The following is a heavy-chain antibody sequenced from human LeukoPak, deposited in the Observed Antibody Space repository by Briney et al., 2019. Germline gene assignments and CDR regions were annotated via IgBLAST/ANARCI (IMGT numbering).Heavy chain of an antibody. CDR3: ARDGLIVVVPDATQGWFDP. V-gene: IGHV3-23*01. CDR1: GFTFNNYA. D-gene: IGHD2-2*01. Sequence: GGSLRLSCAASGFTFNNYAMNWVRQAPGKGLEWVSSISGGGETTYYADSAKGRFTISRDNSQNTLYLQMNSLRAEDTAVYYCARDGLIVVVPDATQGWFDPWGQGTLVTVSS. CDR2: ISGGGETT. J-gene: IGHJ5*02.